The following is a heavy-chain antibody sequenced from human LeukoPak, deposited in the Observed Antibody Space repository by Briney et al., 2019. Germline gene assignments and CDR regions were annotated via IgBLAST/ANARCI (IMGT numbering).Heavy chain of an antibody. CDR2: IYPGDSDT. V-gene: IGHV5-51*01. CDR3: ARSSYYYDSSGYYYPNWFDP. CDR1: GYSFTSYR. Sequence: GESLKISRKGSGYSFTSYRIGWVRQMPGKGLEWMGIIYPGDSDTRYSPSFQGQVTISADKSISTAYLQWSSLKASDTAMYYCARSSYYYDSSGYYYPNWFDPWGQGTLVTVSS. J-gene: IGHJ5*02. D-gene: IGHD3-22*01.